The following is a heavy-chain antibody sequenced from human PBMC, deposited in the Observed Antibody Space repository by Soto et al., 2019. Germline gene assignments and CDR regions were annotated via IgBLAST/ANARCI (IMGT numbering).Heavy chain of an antibody. Sequence: EVQLVESGGGLIQPGGSLRLSCAASGFTVSSNYMSWVRQAPGKGLEWVSVIYSGGSTYYADSVKGRFTISRDNSKNTLYLQMNSLRAEDTAVYYCARNLMYSSGWYDYRGQGILVTVSS. V-gene: IGHV3-53*01. CDR2: IYSGGST. CDR3: ARNLMYSSGWYDY. CDR1: GFTVSSNY. D-gene: IGHD6-19*01. J-gene: IGHJ4*02.